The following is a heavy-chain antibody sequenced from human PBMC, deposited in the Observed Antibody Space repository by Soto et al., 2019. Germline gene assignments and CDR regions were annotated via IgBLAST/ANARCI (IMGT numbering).Heavy chain of an antibody. V-gene: IGHV3-23*01. Sequence: LRLSCVASEFTFSSFARTWVRQAPRKRLEWVSAISGSGGSTYYADSVKGRFTISRDNSKNTLYLQMNSLRAEDRAVDYCANFLFVSRRYYSIDFCGQGTLVTVSS. J-gene: IGHJ4*02. CDR1: EFTFSSFA. D-gene: IGHD3-10*01. CDR3: ANFLFVSRRYYSIDF. CDR2: ISGSGGST.